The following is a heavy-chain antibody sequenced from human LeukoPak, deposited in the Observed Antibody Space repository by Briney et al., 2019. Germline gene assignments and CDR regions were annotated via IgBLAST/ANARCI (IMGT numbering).Heavy chain of an antibody. D-gene: IGHD2-2*01. Sequence: GGSLRLSCAASGFTFSSYGMHWVRQAPGKGLEWVAVTSYDGSNKYYADSVKGRFTISRDNSKNTLYLQMNSLRAEDTAVYYCAKDAVVVPAGYFDYWGQGTLVTVSS. CDR1: GFTFSSYG. CDR2: TSYDGSNK. J-gene: IGHJ4*02. V-gene: IGHV3-30*18. CDR3: AKDAVVVPAGYFDY.